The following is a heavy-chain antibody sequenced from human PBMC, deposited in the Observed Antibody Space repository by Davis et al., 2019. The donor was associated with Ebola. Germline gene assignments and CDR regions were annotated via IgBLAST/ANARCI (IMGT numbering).Heavy chain of an antibody. D-gene: IGHD2-2*01. CDR1: GFTFSSYA. J-gene: IGHJ6*03. CDR2: ISSSSSTI. V-gene: IGHV3-48*02. Sequence: GGSLRLSCAASGFTFSSYAMSWVRQAPGKGLEWVSAISSSSSTIYYADSVKGRFTISRDNAKNSLYLQMNSLRDEDTAVYYCARVRSAAISYYYYYYMDVWGKGTTVTVSS. CDR3: ARVRSAAISYYYYYYMDV.